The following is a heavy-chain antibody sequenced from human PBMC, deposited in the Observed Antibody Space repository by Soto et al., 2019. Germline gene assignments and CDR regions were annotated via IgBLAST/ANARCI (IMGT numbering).Heavy chain of an antibody. CDR2: IYHSGST. J-gene: IGHJ3*02. V-gene: IGHV4-30-2*01. Sequence: QLQLQESGSGLVTPSQTLSLTCAVSGGSISSGGYSWNWIRQPPGKGLEWIGNIYHSGSTYYNASLKSRVTISVDRSKNQFSLTLSSVTAADTAVYYCGRGDYANAFDIWGQGTMVTVSS. CDR1: GGSISSGGYS. CDR3: GRGDYANAFDI. D-gene: IGHD4-17*01.